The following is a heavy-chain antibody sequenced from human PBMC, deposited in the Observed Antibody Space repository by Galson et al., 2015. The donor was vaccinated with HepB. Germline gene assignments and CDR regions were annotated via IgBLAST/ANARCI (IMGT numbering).Heavy chain of an antibody. D-gene: IGHD3-10*01. J-gene: IGHJ4*02. V-gene: IGHV3-48*01. CDR2: ISSSSSTI. CDR3: ARFTGAGRFDY. Sequence: LRLSCAASGFSFRTFSMNWVRQAPGKGLEGVSYISSSSSTIYYADSVKGRFTISRDNAKNSLYLQMNSLRAEDTAVYYCARFTGAGRFDYWGQGTLVTVSS. CDR1: GFSFRTFS.